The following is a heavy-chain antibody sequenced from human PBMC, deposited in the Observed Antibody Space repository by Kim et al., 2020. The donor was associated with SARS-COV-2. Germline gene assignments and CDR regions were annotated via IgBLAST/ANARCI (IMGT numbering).Heavy chain of an antibody. Sequence: ASVKVSCKASGYTFTSYGISWVRQAPGQGLEWMGWISAYNGNTNYAQKLQGRVTMTTDTSTSTAYMELRSLRSDDTAVYYCARYGSGSFSIPYYYYYYGMDVWGQGTTVTVSS. J-gene: IGHJ6*02. CDR3: ARYGSGSFSIPYYYYYYGMDV. D-gene: IGHD3-10*01. CDR2: ISAYNGNT. CDR1: GYTFTSYG. V-gene: IGHV1-18*01.